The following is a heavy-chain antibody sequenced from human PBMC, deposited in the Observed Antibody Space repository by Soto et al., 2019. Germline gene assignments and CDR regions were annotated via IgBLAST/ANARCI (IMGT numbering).Heavy chain of an antibody. CDR1: GGSFSGYY. V-gene: IGHV4-34*02. Sequence: QVQLQQWGAGLVRPSETLSLTCAVSGGSFSGYYWNWIRQPPGKGLEGIGEINHSGSTDYNPSLKSRITISVDTSKRQISLKLSSVTAADTGVYYCAGETSDYDILTGPTTFDIWGQGTMVTVSS. CDR2: INHSGST. D-gene: IGHD3-9*01. J-gene: IGHJ3*02. CDR3: AGETSDYDILTGPTTFDI.